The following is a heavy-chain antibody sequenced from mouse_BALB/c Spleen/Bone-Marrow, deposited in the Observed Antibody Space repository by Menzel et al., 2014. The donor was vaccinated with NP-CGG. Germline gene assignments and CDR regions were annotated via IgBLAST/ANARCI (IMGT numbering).Heavy chain of an antibody. V-gene: IGHV1S81*02. CDR2: INPSNGRA. CDR3: ARYYNYYVDV. Sequence: QVQLQQSGAEVVKPGASVRLSCKTSGYTFTNYWMHWVKQRPGQGLEWIGDINPSNGRATYSEKFQSKATLTVDTSSSTAYMQLSSLTSEDSAVYYCARYYNYYVDVWGAGTTVTVSS. D-gene: IGHD1-1*01. J-gene: IGHJ1*01. CDR1: GYTFTNYW.